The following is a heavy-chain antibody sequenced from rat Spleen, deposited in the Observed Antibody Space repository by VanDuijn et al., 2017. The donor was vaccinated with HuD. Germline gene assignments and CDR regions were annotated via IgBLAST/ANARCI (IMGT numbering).Heavy chain of an antibody. CDR1: GFSLTRYG. Sequence: QVQLRESGPDLVQPSQTLSLTCTVSGFSLTRYGVSWVRQPPGKGLEWIAAMSSGGSTDYNSGLKSRLSISRDASKSQVYLKMNSVQTEDTAMYFCARLGDYWGQGVMVTVSS. CDR2: MSSGGST. CDR3: ARLGDY. J-gene: IGHJ2*01. D-gene: IGHD5-1*01. V-gene: IGHV2S8*01.